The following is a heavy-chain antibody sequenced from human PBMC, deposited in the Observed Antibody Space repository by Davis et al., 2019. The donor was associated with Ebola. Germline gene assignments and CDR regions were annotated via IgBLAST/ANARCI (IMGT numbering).Heavy chain of an antibody. CDR1: GGSISTYY. CDR3: ARDTLINDFWSGSLGYYGMDV. D-gene: IGHD3-3*01. CDR2: ILYSGSN. V-gene: IGHV4-59*01. Sequence: SETLSLTCAVSGGSISTYYWSCIRQPPGKGLEWIGYILYSGSNNYNPSLKSRVTISVDTSKHQFSLKLSSVTVADTAVYDCARDTLINDFWSGSLGYYGMDVWGQGTTVTVSS. J-gene: IGHJ6*02.